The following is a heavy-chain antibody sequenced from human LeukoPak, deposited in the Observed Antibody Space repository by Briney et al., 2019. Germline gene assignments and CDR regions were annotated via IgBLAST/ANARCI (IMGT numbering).Heavy chain of an antibody. D-gene: IGHD3-22*01. J-gene: IGHJ4*02. V-gene: IGHV3-7*01. CDR3: ARDKGIYYDSSGYSYYFDY. Sequence: GGSPRLSCAASGFTFSSYWMSWVRQAPGKGLEWVANIKQDGSEKYYVDSVKGRFTISRDNAKNSLYLQMNSLRAEDTAVYYCARDKGIYYDSSGYSYYFDYWGQGTLVTVSS. CDR1: GFTFSSYW. CDR2: IKQDGSEK.